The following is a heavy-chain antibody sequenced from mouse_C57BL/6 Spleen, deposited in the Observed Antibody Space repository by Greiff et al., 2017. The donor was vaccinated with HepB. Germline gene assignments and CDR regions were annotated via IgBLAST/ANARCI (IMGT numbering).Heavy chain of an antibody. V-gene: IGHV14-1*01. CDR2: IDPEDGDT. J-gene: IGHJ2*01. CDR1: GFNIKDYY. D-gene: IGHD1-1*01. CDR3: TTPVYGSRRDYFDY. Sequence: VQLQQSGAELVRPGASVKLSCTASGFNIKDYYMHWVKQRPEQGLEWIGRIDPEDGDTEYAPKFQGKATMTADTSSNTAYLQLSSLTSEDTAVYYCTTPVYGSRRDYFDYWGQGTTLTVSS.